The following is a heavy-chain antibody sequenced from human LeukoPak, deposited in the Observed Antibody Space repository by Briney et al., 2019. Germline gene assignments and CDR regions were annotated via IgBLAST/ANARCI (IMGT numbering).Heavy chain of an antibody. J-gene: IGHJ6*02. CDR2: ISSSSSYI. Sequence: PGGSLRLSCAASGFTFSSYTMNWVRQAPGKGLEWVSSISSSSSYIYYADSVKGRLTISRDNAKNSLYLQMNSLGAEDTAVYYCARDPTPRYCSGGSCYTHYGMDVWGQGTTVTVSS. CDR3: ARDPTPRYCSGGSCYTHYGMDV. D-gene: IGHD2-15*01. CDR1: GFTFSSYT. V-gene: IGHV3-21*01.